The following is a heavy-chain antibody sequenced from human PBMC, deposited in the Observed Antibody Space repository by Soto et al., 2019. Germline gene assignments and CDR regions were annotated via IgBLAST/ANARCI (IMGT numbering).Heavy chain of an antibody. CDR1: GFTFSDRY. Sequence: PGGSLRLSCAASGFTFSDRYMDWVRQAPGKGLEWVGRTRNQANSYTTEYAASVKGRFTISRDDSKNSLYLQMNSLKTEDTAVYYCAGLNHERGYSLDYWGQGTLVTVSS. CDR2: TRNQANSYTT. CDR3: AGLNHERGYSLDY. D-gene: IGHD1-1*01. J-gene: IGHJ4*01. V-gene: IGHV3-72*01.